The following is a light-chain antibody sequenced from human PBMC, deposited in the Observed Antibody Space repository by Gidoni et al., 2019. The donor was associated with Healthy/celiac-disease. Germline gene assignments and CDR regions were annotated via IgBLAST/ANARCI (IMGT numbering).Light chain of an antibody. Sequence: QSLLTQPPSVSGAPGQRVTISCTGSSSNIAAGYDVHWYQQLPGTAPKLLIYGNSNRPSGVPDRFSGSKSGTSASLAITGLQAEDEADYYCQSYDSSRRVFGGGTKLTVL. CDR3: QSYDSSRRV. CDR2: GNS. J-gene: IGLJ3*02. V-gene: IGLV1-40*01. CDR1: SSNIAAGYD.